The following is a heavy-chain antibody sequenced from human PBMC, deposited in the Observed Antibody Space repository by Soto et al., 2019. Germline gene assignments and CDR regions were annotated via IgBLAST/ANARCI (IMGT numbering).Heavy chain of an antibody. CDR3: ARDMGEGYCGADCHLNWFDP. J-gene: IGHJ5*02. Sequence: SETLSLTCTVSGGSISSGGYYWSWIRQHPGKGLEWIRYIYYSGSTYYNPSLKSRVTISVDTSKNQFSLKLSSVTAADTAVYYCARDMGEGYCGADCHLNWFDPWGQGTLVTVSS. V-gene: IGHV4-31*03. CDR1: GGSISSGGYY. CDR2: IYYSGST. D-gene: IGHD2-21*02.